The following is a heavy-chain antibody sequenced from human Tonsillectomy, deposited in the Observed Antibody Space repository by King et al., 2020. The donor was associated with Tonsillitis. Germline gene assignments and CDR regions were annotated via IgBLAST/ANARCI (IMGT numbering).Heavy chain of an antibody. CDR3: ARNWNSHWYFDL. D-gene: IGHD1/OR15-1a*01. J-gene: IGHJ2*01. CDR1: GYMFSDYG. CDR2: ISAYNGNR. V-gene: IGHV1-18*01. Sequence: VQLVESGAEVKKPGASVKVTCKASGYMFSDYGISWVRLAPGQGLEWMGWISAYNGNRKYAQKFQGRVTMTTDTSTSTAYMELSSLRSDDTAVYYCARNWNSHWYFDLWGRGTLVTVSS.